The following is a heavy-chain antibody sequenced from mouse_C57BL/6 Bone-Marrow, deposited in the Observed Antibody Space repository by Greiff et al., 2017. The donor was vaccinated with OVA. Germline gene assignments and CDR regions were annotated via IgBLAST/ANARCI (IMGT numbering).Heavy chain of an antibody. Sequence: EVQVVESGGDLVKPGGSLKLSCAASGFTFSSYGMSWVRQTPDKRLEWVATISSGGSYTYYPDSVKGRFTISRDNAKNTLYLQMSSLKSEDTAMYYCARQNYYGSRTGYWGQGTTLTVSS. V-gene: IGHV5-6*01. CDR1: GFTFSSYG. J-gene: IGHJ2*01. D-gene: IGHD1-1*01. CDR3: ARQNYYGSRTGY. CDR2: ISSGGSYT.